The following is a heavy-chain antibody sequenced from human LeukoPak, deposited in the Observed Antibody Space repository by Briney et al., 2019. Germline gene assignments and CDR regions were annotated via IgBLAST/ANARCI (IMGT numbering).Heavy chain of an antibody. Sequence: PSETLSLTCTVSGGSISSSSYYWGWIRQPPGKGLEWIGSTYYSGSTYYNPSLKSRVTISVDTSKNQFSLKLSSVTAADTAVYYCARDRSSGWSDFQHWGQGTLVTVSS. CDR2: TYYSGST. V-gene: IGHV4-39*07. CDR3: ARDRSSGWSDFQH. CDR1: GGSISSSSYY. J-gene: IGHJ1*01. D-gene: IGHD6-19*01.